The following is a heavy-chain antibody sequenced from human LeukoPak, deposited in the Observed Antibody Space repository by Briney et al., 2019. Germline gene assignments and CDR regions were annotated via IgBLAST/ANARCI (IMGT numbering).Heavy chain of an antibody. D-gene: IGHD5/OR15-5a*01. J-gene: IGHJ4*02. CDR2: IWYAGNKK. V-gene: IGHV3-33*01. CDR1: GVTFGNHG. CDR3: ATSSIRNSVLTLIY. Sequence: GGSLRLSCAASGVTFGNHGMLWVRQAPGKGLEWVAVIWYAGNKKDPADSVKSRFTISRDNSKNTLYLQMNGLRAEDTAVYYCATSSIRNSVLTLIYWGQGTLVTVSS.